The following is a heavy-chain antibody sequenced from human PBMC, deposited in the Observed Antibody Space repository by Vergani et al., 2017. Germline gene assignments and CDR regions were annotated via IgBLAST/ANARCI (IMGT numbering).Heavy chain of an antibody. CDR3: ARGVGLKWSPGVGAFDY. J-gene: IGHJ4*02. Sequence: QVQLVQSGAEVKKPGSSVKVSCKASGGTFTNYAISWVRQATGQGLEGMGGIIPIFGITNYTQKFLGRVTITADISTRTAYMELSSLRSEDTAVYYCARGVGLKWSPGVGAFDYWGQGTLVTVSS. CDR2: IIPIFGIT. D-gene: IGHD2-15*01. V-gene: IGHV1-69*17. CDR1: GGTFTNYA.